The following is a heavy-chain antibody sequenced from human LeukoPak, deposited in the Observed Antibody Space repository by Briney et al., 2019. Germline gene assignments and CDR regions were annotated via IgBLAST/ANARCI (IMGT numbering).Heavy chain of an antibody. CDR3: ALSKGAQTGGCFAP. Sequence: SETLSLTCTVSGGSISSYYWSWIRQPPGKGLEWIGYIYYSGSTNYNPSLKSRVTISVDTSKNQFSLKLSSVTAADTAVYYCALSKGAQTGGCFAPGGQGTLVTVSS. CDR1: GGSISSYY. CDR2: IYYSGST. D-gene: IGHD2-8*01. V-gene: IGHV4-59*01. J-gene: IGHJ5*02.